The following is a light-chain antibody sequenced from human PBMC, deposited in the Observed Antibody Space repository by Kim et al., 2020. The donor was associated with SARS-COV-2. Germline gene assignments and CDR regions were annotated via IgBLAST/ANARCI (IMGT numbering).Light chain of an antibody. CDR2: GNS. Sequence: VLTQPPSVSGAPGQRVTISCTGSSSNIGAGYDVHWYQQLPGTVPKLLIYGNSNRPSGVPDRFSGSKSGTSASLAITGLQAEDEADYYCQSYDSSLSGSVFGGGTQLTVL. CDR1: SSNIGAGYD. J-gene: IGLJ3*02. V-gene: IGLV1-40*01. CDR3: QSYDSSLSGSV.